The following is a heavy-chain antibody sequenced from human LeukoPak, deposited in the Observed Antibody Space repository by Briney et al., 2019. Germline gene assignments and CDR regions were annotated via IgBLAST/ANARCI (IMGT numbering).Heavy chain of an antibody. CDR2: IRYDGSNK. J-gene: IGHJ4*02. Sequence: QPGGSLRISCATPGFTFSSYGMHWVRQAPGKGLERVAFIRYDGSNKYYADSVKGRFTISRDNSKNTLYLQMNSLRAEDTAVYYCATGTLTTVTTRASFDYWGQGTLVTVSS. CDR3: ATGTLTTVTTRASFDY. V-gene: IGHV3-30*02. D-gene: IGHD4-11*01. CDR1: GFTFSSYG.